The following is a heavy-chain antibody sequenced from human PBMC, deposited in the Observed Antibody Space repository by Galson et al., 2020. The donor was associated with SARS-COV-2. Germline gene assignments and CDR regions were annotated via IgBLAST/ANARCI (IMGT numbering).Heavy chain of an antibody. Sequence: GGSLRLSCAASGFTFSSYSMNWVRQAPGKGLEWVSYISSSSSTIYYADSVKGRFTISRDNAKNSLYLQMNSLRAEDTAVYYCARDGRDRDYDFWSGYEGNFDYWGQGTLVTVSS. CDR3: ARDGRDRDYDFWSGYEGNFDY. CDR2: ISSSSSTI. CDR1: GFTFSSYS. J-gene: IGHJ4*02. V-gene: IGHV3-48*01. D-gene: IGHD3-3*01.